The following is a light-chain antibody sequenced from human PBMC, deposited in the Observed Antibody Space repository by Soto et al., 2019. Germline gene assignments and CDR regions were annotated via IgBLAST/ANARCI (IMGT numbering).Light chain of an antibody. J-gene: IGLJ1*01. V-gene: IGLV2-8*01. CDR1: SSDVGAYIY. CDR2: EVS. Sequence: QSALTQPPSASGSPGQSVTISCTGTSSDVGAYIYVSWYQQHPGRAPKLMIYEVSKRPSGVPDRFSGSKSGNTASLTVSGLQAEDEADYYCSSYAVRNSYVFGTGTKVTVL. CDR3: SSYAVRNSYV.